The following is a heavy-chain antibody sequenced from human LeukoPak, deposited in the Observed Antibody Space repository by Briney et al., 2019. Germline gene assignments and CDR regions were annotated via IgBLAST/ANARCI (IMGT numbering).Heavy chain of an antibody. J-gene: IGHJ4*02. CDR2: ISSGGGTI. Sequence: GGSLRLSCAASGFTFSDYYMSWIRQAPGKGLEWVSYISSGGGTIYYADSVKGRFIISRDNAKNSLFLQMNSLGAEDTAVYYCARRHNSSWYADSGYWGQGTLVTVSS. D-gene: IGHD6-13*01. CDR1: GFTFSDYY. V-gene: IGHV3-11*04. CDR3: ARRHNSSWYADSGY.